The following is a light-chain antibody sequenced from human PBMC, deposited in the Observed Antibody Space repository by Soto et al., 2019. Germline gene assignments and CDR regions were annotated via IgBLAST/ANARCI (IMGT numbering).Light chain of an antibody. J-gene: IGKJ5*01. V-gene: IGKV1-5*03. CDR1: QSISSR. CDR2: KAS. Sequence: DIQMTQSPSTLSASVGDRVTITCRASQSISSRLAWYQQKPGKAPKLLIYKASSLESGVPSRFSGSGSGTEFTLTISSLQPDDFATYYCQQYNSYSPITFGQGTRLEI. CDR3: QQYNSYSPIT.